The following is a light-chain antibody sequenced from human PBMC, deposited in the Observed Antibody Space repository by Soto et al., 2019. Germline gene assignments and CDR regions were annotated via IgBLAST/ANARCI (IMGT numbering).Light chain of an antibody. Sequence: DIQMTQSPSSLSASVGDRVTITCRTRQRIMTYLNWYQQNPGKAPIRLIFTTSKLQTGVPSRFSGSGSGTEFTITISSLQPEDFATYYCQQSSNTPPGFGQGTRL. J-gene: IGKJ2*03. CDR3: QQSSNTPPG. CDR2: TTS. V-gene: IGKV1-39*01. CDR1: QRIMTY.